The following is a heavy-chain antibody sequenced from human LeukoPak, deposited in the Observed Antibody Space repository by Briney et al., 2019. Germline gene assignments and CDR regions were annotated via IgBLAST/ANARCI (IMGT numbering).Heavy chain of an antibody. Sequence: GGSLRLSCAASGFTFSSYSMNWVRQAPGKGLEWVSSISSSSSYIYYADSVKGRFTISRDNAKNSLYLQMNSLRAEDTAVYYCARGGYYYDSSGYSAYWGQGALVTVSS. V-gene: IGHV3-21*01. D-gene: IGHD3-22*01. CDR2: ISSSSSYI. CDR3: ARGGYYYDSSGYSAY. CDR1: GFTFSSYS. J-gene: IGHJ4*02.